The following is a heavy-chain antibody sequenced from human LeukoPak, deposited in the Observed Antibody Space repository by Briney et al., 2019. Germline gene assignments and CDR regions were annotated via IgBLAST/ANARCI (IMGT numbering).Heavy chain of an antibody. CDR1: GYTFTGYY. D-gene: IGHD2-15*01. CDR3: ARGLVVVAATEYNWFDP. J-gene: IGHJ5*02. V-gene: IGHV1-2*06. Sequence: GASVKVSCKASGYTFTGYYMHWVRQAPGQGLEWMGRINPNSGGTNYAQKFQGRVTMTRDTSICTAYMELSRLRSDDTAVYYCARGLVVVAATEYNWFDPWGQGTLVTVSS. CDR2: INPNSGGT.